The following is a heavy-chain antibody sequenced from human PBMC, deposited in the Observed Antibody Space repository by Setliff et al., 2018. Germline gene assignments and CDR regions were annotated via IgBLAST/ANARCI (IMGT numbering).Heavy chain of an antibody. D-gene: IGHD6-25*01. CDR3: ARSPANGGHDAFDI. V-gene: IGHV3-7*03. J-gene: IGHJ3*02. CDR2: IKQDGSQK. Sequence: GGSLRLSCAASGFTFGSYWMSWVRQAPGKGLEWVANIKQDGSQKYYVDSVKGRFTISRDSARNSLYLHMNSLRDEDTAVYFCARSPANGGHDAFDIWGRGTMVTVSS. CDR1: GFTFGSYW.